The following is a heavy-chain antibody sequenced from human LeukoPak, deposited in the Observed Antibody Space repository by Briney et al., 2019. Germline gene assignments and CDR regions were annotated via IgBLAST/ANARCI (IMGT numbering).Heavy chain of an antibody. CDR1: GFTVSSNY. CDR3: AVVQGHTMVREYYFDY. CDR2: IYSGGST. J-gene: IGHJ4*02. V-gene: IGHV3-53*01. Sequence: GGYLRLYCSASGFTVSSNYMVWVRQAPGQELEGVSVIYSGGSTYYADSVKSRFTISRDNAKNTLYLQRNSRRAEDTAVYYCAVVQGHTMVREYYFDYWGQATLVTVSS. D-gene: IGHD3-10*01.